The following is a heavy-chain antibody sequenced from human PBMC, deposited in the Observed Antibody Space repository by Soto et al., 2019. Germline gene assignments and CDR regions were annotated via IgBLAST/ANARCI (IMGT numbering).Heavy chain of an antibody. CDR1: GYTFTSYA. CDR2: INPGNGNT. Sequence: ASVKVSCKASGYTFTSYAMHWVRQAPGQRLEWMGWINPGNGNTKYSQGFQGRVTITRDTSASTAYMELSSLRSEDTAVYYCARGYSGYLAWSDPWGQGTLVTVS. J-gene: IGHJ5*02. D-gene: IGHD5-12*01. CDR3: ARGYSGYLAWSDP. V-gene: IGHV1-3*01.